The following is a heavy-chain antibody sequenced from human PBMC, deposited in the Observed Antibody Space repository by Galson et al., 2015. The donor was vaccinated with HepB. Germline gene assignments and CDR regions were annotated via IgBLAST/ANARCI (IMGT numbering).Heavy chain of an antibody. CDR2: INQDGSEK. J-gene: IGHJ4*02. Sequence: SLRLSCAASGFTFSSYAMSWVRQAPGKGLEWVANINQDGSEKYYVDSVKGRFTISRDNAKNSLYLQMNSLRAEDTAVYYCARDYNVDWGQGTLVTVPS. CDR1: GFTFSSYA. D-gene: IGHD2-21*01. V-gene: IGHV3-7*01. CDR3: ARDYNVD.